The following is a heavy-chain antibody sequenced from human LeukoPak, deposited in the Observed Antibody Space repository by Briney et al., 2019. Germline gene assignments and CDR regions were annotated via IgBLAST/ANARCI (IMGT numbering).Heavy chain of an antibody. Sequence: ASVKVSCKPSVYTFTGYYMLGVRQAPRQGLEWMGWINPNRGGTNYAQKFQGRVTMTRDTSIRTAYMEVSRLGSDDTAVDYCARDGVTYFDYWGRGTLVTVSS. J-gene: IGHJ4*02. D-gene: IGHD2-21*02. CDR3: ARDGVTYFDY. CDR1: VYTFTGYY. V-gene: IGHV1-2*02. CDR2: INPNRGGT.